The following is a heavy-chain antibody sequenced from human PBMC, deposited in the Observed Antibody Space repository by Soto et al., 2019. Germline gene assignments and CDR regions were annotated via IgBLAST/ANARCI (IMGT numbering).Heavy chain of an antibody. D-gene: IGHD2-8*01. J-gene: IGHJ5*02. V-gene: IGHV4-31*03. CDR1: GGSISSGGYY. Sequence: QVQLQESGPGLVKPSQTLSLTCTVSGGSISSGGYYWSWIRQHPGKGLEWIGYIYYSGSTYYNPSLKSRVTISVDTSKNHFSLKLSSVTAADTAVYYCARGPGKMVYAIDGWFDTWGQGTLVTVSS. CDR3: ARGPGKMVYAIDGWFDT. CDR2: IYYSGST.